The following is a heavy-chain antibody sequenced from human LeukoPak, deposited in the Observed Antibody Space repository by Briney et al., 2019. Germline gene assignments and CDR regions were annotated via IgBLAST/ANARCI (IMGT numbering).Heavy chain of an antibody. CDR2: ISYDGRNK. D-gene: IGHD6-13*01. Sequence: TGGSLRLSCAASGFTFSSYSMNWVRQAPGKGLEWVAVISYDGRNKYYADSVKGRFSFSRDNSKNTLYLQMNSLRAEDTAVYYCASAGYTSSWAKYFQHWGQGTLVTVSS. V-gene: IGHV3-30*03. CDR1: GFTFSSYS. CDR3: ASAGYTSSWAKYFQH. J-gene: IGHJ1*01.